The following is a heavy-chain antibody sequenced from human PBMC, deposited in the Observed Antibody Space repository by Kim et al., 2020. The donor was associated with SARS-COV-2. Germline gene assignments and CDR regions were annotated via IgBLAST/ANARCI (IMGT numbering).Heavy chain of an antibody. CDR3: ARGLHSSGWYGGGFGY. V-gene: IGHV1-69*13. D-gene: IGHD6-19*01. CDR2: IIPIFGTA. CDR1: GGTFSSYA. J-gene: IGHJ4*02. Sequence: SVKVSCKASGGTFSSYAISWVRQAPGQGLEWMGGIIPIFGTANYAQKFQGRVTITADESTSTAYMELSRLRSEDTAVYYCARGLHSSGWYGGGFGYWGQGTLVTVSS.